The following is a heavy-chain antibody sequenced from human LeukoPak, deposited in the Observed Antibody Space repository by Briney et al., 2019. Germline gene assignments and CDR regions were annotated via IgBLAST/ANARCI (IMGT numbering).Heavy chain of an antibody. Sequence: GGSLRLSCAASGFIFSSYTMNWVRQAPGKGLEWVSIISGRGDSTYYADSVKGRFTISRDNSENTLYLQMNSLRAEDTAVYYCARRSAWEDYFDSWGQGTLVTVSS. D-gene: IGHD3-3*01. CDR1: GFIFSSYT. CDR3: ARRSAWEDYFDS. J-gene: IGHJ4*02. V-gene: IGHV3-23*01. CDR2: ISGRGDST.